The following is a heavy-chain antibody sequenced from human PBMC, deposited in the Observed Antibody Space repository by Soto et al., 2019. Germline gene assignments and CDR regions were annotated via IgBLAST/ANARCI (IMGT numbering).Heavy chain of an antibody. CDR2: ISGSGGST. D-gene: IGHD3-22*01. V-gene: IGHV3-23*01. Sequence: GGSLRLSCAASGFTFSSYAMGWVRQAPGKGLEWVSAISGSGGSTYYADSVKGRFTISRDNSKNTLYLQMNSLRAEDTAVYYCAKDHPPYYYDSSGYYDYWGQGTLVTVSS. CDR1: GFTFSSYA. CDR3: AKDHPPYYYDSSGYYDY. J-gene: IGHJ4*02.